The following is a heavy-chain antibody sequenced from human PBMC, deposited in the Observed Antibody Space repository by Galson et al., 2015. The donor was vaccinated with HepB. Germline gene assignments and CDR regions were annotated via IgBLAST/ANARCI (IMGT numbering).Heavy chain of an antibody. CDR2: ISYDGSHQ. CDR3: ARDSGWYFDL. CDR1: GFTISNYW. V-gene: IGHV3-30*03. J-gene: IGHJ2*01. D-gene: IGHD3-10*01. Sequence: SLRLSCAASGFTISNYWMHWVRQAPGKGLEWVGIISYDGSHQYYGDSVKGRFTISRDNSKNTLYLQMHSLRGTDTAVYYCARDSGWYFDLWGRGTLVTVSS.